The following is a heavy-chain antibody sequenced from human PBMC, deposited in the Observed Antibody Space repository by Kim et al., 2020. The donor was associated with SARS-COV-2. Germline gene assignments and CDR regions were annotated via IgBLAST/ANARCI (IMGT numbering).Heavy chain of an antibody. D-gene: IGHD3-10*01. CDR3: AKGAILRSFGAFDL. J-gene: IGHJ3*01. V-gene: IGHV3-30*02. Sequence: AEAVEGRFTIARDNSKNILYLLMNSLRGEDTAVYYCAKGAILRSFGAFDLWGQGTMVTVSS.